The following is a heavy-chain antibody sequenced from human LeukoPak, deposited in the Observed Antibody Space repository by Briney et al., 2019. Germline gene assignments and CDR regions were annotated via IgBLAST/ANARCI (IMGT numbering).Heavy chain of an antibody. CDR3: AREGRDGHNFDY. V-gene: IGHV4-39*02. CDR1: GGSISSSSYY. Sequence: PSETLSLTCTVSGGSISSSSYYWGWIRQPPGKGLEWIGSIYYSGSTYYNPSLKSRVTISVDTSKNQFSLQLSSVTAADTAVYYCAREGRDGHNFDYGGQGTLVTVSS. J-gene: IGHJ4*02. D-gene: IGHD5-24*01. CDR2: IYYSGST.